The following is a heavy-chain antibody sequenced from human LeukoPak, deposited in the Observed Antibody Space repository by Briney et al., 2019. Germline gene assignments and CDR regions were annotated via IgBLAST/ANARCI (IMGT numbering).Heavy chain of an antibody. CDR3: AKGSGSYFGYFDY. CDR2: ISYDGSNK. V-gene: IGHV3-30*18. J-gene: IGHJ4*02. Sequence: GGSLRLSCVASGFTFSSYGMHWVRQAPGTGLEWVAVISYDGSNKYYADSVKGRFTISRDNSKNTLYLQMNSLRAEDTAVYYCAKGSGSYFGYFDYWGQGTLVTVSS. CDR1: GFTFSSYG. D-gene: IGHD1-26*01.